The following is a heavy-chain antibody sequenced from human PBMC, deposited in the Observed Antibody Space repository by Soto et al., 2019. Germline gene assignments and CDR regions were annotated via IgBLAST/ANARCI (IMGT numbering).Heavy chain of an antibody. CDR2: IHHRGST. CDR1: GGSISGYY. CDR3: ARAVVVVPAETYYMDV. J-gene: IGHJ6*03. Sequence: PSETLSLTCTVSGGSISGYYWSWIRQPPGKGLEWIGYIHHRGSTNYNPSLKSRVTISADTSKSHLSLKLSSVTAADTAVYYCARAVVVVPAETYYMDVWGKGTTVTVSS. V-gene: IGHV4-59*01. D-gene: IGHD2-2*01.